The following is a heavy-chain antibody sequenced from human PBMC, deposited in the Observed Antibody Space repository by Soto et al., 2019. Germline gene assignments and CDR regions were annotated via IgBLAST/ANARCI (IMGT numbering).Heavy chain of an antibody. J-gene: IGHJ3*02. Sequence: GGSLRLSCAASGFPFSTYGMNWVRQAPGKGLEWVSSISTSSAYIYYADSVKDRFIISRDNAKNSLYLQMDSLRAEDTAVYYCARGPNYGSGFDIWGPGTMVTVSS. D-gene: IGHD3-10*01. CDR3: ARGPNYGSGFDI. V-gene: IGHV3-21*01. CDR2: ISTSSAYI. CDR1: GFPFSTYG.